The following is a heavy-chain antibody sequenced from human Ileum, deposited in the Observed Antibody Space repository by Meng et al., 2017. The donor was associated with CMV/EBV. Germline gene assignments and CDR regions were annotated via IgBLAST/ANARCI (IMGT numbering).Heavy chain of an antibody. CDR3: ARSLRDYSTSSNFFYSGLDV. V-gene: IGHV3-30-3*01. CDR2: IPYDDYNQ. Sequence: YAMHWVRQAPGEGLEWVAVIPYDDYNQYYADSVKGRFTISRDNSKNTMYLQVNNLRTEDTAVYYCARSLRDYSTSSNFFYSGLDVWGQGTTVTVSS. J-gene: IGHJ6*02. D-gene: IGHD6-6*01. CDR1: YA.